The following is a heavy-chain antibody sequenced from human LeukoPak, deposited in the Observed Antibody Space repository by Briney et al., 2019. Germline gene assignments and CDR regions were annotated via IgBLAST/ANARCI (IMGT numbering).Heavy chain of an antibody. CDR2: IYYSGST. D-gene: IGHD5-12*01. CDR1: GGSISSGDNY. CDR3: ARAAGSGYDPRGPFDY. Sequence: SETLSLTCTVSGGSISSGDNYWSWIRQAPGKGLERTGNIYYSGSTYHNPSLKSRIIILVDTSKNHFSLKLSSVAAADTAVYYCARAAGSGYDPRGPFDYWGQGTLVTVSS. J-gene: IGHJ4*02. V-gene: IGHV4-30-4*01.